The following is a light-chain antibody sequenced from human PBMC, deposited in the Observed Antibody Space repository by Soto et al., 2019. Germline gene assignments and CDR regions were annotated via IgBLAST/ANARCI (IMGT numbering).Light chain of an antibody. Sequence: EIVLTQSPDNLSVSPGERATLSCRASQSVSILLAWYQQKPGQAPRLLIYGASTRATGIPDRFSGGESGTGFTLTISRLEPEDFAVYYCQQYVSSPRTFGQGTKVDIK. CDR3: QQYVSSPRT. J-gene: IGKJ1*01. V-gene: IGKV3-20*01. CDR1: QSVSIL. CDR2: GAS.